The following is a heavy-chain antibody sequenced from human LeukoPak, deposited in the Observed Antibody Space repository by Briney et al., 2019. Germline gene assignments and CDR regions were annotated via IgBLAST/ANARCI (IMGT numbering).Heavy chain of an antibody. J-gene: IGHJ4*02. Sequence: ASVKVSCKASGYTFTSYGISWVRQAPGQGLEWMGWISAYNGNTNYAQKLQGRVTMTTDTSTSTAYMELRSLRSDDTAVYYCAGSIAARPFFDYWGQGTLVIVSS. D-gene: IGHD6-6*01. V-gene: IGHV1-18*01. CDR1: GYTFTSYG. CDR3: AGSIAARPFFDY. CDR2: ISAYNGNT.